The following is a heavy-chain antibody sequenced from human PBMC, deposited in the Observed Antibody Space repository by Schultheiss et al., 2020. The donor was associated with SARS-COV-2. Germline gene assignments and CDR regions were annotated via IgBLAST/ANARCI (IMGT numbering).Heavy chain of an antibody. Sequence: GESLKISCAASGFTFSSYLMHWVRQAPGKGLVWVSRIVNEGSGTSYADSVKGRFTISRDNAKNTLYLQMNSLRAEDTAVYYCARDLGGFYWYFDLWGRGTLVTVSS. J-gene: IGHJ2*01. CDR3: ARDLGGFYWYFDL. CDR1: GFTFSSYL. CDR2: IVNEGSGT. V-gene: IGHV3-74*01. D-gene: IGHD3-16*01.